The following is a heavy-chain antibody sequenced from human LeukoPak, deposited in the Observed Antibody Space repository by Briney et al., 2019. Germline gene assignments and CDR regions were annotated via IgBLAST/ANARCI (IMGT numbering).Heavy chain of an antibody. D-gene: IGHD1-26*01. CDR2: IKQDGSEK. CDR3: ARESLVGATHYYYYYMDV. J-gene: IGHJ6*03. Sequence: GGSLRLSCAASGFTFSSYAMSWVRQAPGKGLEWVANIKQDGSEKYYVDSVKGRFTISRDNAKNSLYLQMNSLRAEDTAVYYCARESLVGATHYYYYYMDVWGKGTTVTVSS. V-gene: IGHV3-7*01. CDR1: GFTFSSYA.